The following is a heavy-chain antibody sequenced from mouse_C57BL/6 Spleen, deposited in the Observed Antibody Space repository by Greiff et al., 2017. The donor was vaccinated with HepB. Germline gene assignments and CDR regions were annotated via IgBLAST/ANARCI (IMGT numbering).Heavy chain of an antibody. CDR1: GYTFTSYW. Sequence: VKLQQPGAELVKPGASVKLSCKASGYTFTSYWMQWVKQRPGQGLEWIGEIDPSDSYTNYNQKFKGKATLTVDTSSSTAYMQLSSLTSEDSAVYYCARRAAQVSYFDYWGQGTTLTVSS. V-gene: IGHV1-50*01. CDR3: ARRAAQVSYFDY. J-gene: IGHJ2*01. CDR2: IDPSDSYT. D-gene: IGHD3-2*02.